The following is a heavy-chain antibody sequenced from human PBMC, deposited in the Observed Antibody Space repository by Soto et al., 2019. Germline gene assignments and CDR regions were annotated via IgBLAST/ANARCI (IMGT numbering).Heavy chain of an antibody. D-gene: IGHD3-9*01. Sequence: QLQLQESGPGLVKPSETRSLTCTVSGGSFSSSSYYWGWIRQPPGKGLEWIGSIYYSGSTYYNPSLKSRVTISVDTSNNQFSLKLSSVTAADTAVYYCARPSYYDIWTGSTQWSQGTLVTVSS. CDR1: GGSFSSSSYY. J-gene: IGHJ4*02. CDR3: ARPSYYDIWTGSTQ. CDR2: IYYSGST. V-gene: IGHV4-39*01.